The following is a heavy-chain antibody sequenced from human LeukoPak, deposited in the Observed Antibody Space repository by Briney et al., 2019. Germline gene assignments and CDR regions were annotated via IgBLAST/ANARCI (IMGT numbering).Heavy chain of an antibody. D-gene: IGHD3-16*02. J-gene: IGHJ3*01. V-gene: IGHV3-23*01. CDR3: ARDMQLST. Sequence: GGSLRLSCAASGFTFSGSAMSWVRQAPGGGLAWVSLNSGANSYYTDSVRGRFTISRDNSQDTLFLQMNSLRAEDTAIYYCARDMQLSTWGLGTMVTVSS. CDR2: NSGANS. CDR1: GFTFSGSA.